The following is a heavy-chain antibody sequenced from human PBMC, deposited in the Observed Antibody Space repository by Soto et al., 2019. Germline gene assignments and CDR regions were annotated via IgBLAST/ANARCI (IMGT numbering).Heavy chain of an antibody. CDR1: GGSISSYY. CDR2: LLQWEH. D-gene: IGHD2-2*01. CDR3: ATGGDCSSTSCYSTPYYFDY. J-gene: IGHJ4*02. Sequence: SETLSLTCTVSGGSISSYYWSWIRQPPGKGLEWIGYLLQWEHQLQPLLKSRVTISVDTSKNQFSLKLSSVTAADTAVYYCATGGDCSSTSCYSTPYYFDYWGQGTLVTVSS. V-gene: IGHV4-59*01.